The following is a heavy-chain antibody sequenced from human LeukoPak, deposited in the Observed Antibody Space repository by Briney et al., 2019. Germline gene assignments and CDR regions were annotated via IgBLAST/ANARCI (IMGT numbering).Heavy chain of an antibody. CDR1: GFTFSSYS. CDR3: ARSRGPNTFGGVHDY. V-gene: IGHV3-21*04. D-gene: IGHD3-16*01. J-gene: IGHJ4*02. Sequence: GGSLRLSCAASGFTFSSYSMNWVRQAPGKGLEWASSISSSSSYIYHADSVKGRFTISRDNSKNTLYLQMNSLRAEDTAVYYCARSRGPNTFGGVHDYWGQGTLVTVSS. CDR2: ISSSSSYI.